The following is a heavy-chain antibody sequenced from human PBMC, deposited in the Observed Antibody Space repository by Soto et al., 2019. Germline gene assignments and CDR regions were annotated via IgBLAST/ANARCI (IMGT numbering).Heavy chain of an antibody. J-gene: IGHJ4*02. V-gene: IGHV4-39*01. CDR3: ATYYGSGSYLVDY. Sequence: SETLSLTCTVSGGSISSSSYYWGWIRQPPGKGLEWIGSIYYSGSTYYNPSLKIRVTISVDTSKNQFSLKLSSVTAADTAVYYCATYYGSGSYLVDYWGQGTLVTVSS. D-gene: IGHD3-10*01. CDR2: IYYSGST. CDR1: GGSISSSSYY.